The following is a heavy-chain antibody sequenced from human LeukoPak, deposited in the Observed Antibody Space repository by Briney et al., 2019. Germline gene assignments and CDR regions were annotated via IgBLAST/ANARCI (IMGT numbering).Heavy chain of an antibody. CDR3: ARDEHQYYSESSGRFDY. D-gene: IGHD3-22*01. J-gene: IGHJ4*02. CDR1: GFTFSYYW. CDR2: IKQDGSEK. Sequence: PGVSLRLSCAASGFTFSYYWMGWVRQAPGKGLEWVANIKQDGSEKYYVDSVRGRFTISRDNAKNSLYLQMNSLRDEDTAVYYCARDEHQYYSESSGRFDYWGQGTLVTVSS. V-gene: IGHV3-7*04.